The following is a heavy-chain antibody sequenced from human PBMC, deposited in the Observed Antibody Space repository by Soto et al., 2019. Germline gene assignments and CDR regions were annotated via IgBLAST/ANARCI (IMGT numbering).Heavy chain of an antibody. CDR3: ARESEDLTSNLDF. CDR1: GFNLTRYS. V-gene: IGHV3-21*06. J-gene: IGHJ4*02. CDR2: ISRTTNYI. Sequence: EVQLVESGGGLVKPGGSLRLSCAAAGFNLTRYSMNWVRQAPGKGFEWVSSISRTTNYIYYGDSMKGRFTISRDNAKNSLYLEMNSLRAEDTAVYYCARESEDLTSNLDFWGQGTLVTLSS.